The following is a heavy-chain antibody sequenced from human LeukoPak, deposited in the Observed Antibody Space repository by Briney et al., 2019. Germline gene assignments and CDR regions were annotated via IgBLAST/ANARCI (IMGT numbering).Heavy chain of an antibody. CDR1: GYTFTGYY. CDR2: INPNSGGT. CDR3: GREYYDSSGSWFDP. D-gene: IGHD3-22*01. V-gene: IGHV1-2*02. Sequence: APVTVSCKSSGYTFTGYYMHWVRQAPGQGLEWMGWINPNSGGTNYAQRFQGRVTMTRDTSISTAYMELSRLRSDDTAVYYCGREYYDSSGSWFDPWGQGTLVTVSS. J-gene: IGHJ5*02.